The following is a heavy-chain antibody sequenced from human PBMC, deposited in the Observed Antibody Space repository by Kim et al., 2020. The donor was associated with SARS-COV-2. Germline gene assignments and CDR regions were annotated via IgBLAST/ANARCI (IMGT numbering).Heavy chain of an antibody. J-gene: IGHJ6*02. CDR1: GGSISSSSYY. CDR2: IYYSGST. Sequence: SETLSLTCTVSGGSISSSSYYWGWIRQPPGKGLEWIGSIYYSGSTYYNPSLKSRVTISVDTYKNQFSLKLSSVAAADTAVYYCARQGDIAVAGTPSYGMDVWGQGTTVTVSS. D-gene: IGHD6-19*01. CDR3: ARQGDIAVAGTPSYGMDV. V-gene: IGHV4-39*01.